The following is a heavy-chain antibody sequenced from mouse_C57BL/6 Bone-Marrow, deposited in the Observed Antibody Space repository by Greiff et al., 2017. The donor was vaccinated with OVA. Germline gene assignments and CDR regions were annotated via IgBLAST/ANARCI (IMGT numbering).Heavy chain of an antibody. CDR1: GFTFSSYA. CDR2: ISDGGSYT. V-gene: IGHV5-4*01. CDR3: ARDRVTAVPYWYFDV. J-gene: IGHJ1*03. Sequence: DVMLVESGGGLVKPGGSLKLSCAASGFTFSSYAMSWVRQTPEKRLEWVATISDGGSYTYYPDNVKGRFTISRDNAKNNLYLQMSHLKSEDTAMYYCARDRVTAVPYWYFDVWGTGTTVTVSS. D-gene: IGHD1-1*01.